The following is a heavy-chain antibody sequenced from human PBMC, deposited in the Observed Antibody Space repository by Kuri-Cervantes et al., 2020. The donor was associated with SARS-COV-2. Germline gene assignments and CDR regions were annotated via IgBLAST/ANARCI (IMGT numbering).Heavy chain of an antibody. CDR2: INPKSGGT. Sequence: ASVKVSCKASGYTFTGYYIHWVRQAPGQGLEWMGWINPKSGGTNYEQKFQGRVTMTRDTSTSTAYMELSRLRSDDTAVYYCGRDPGASLSGYFDYWGQGTPVTVSS. V-gene: IGHV1-2*02. CDR3: GRDPGASLSGYFDY. J-gene: IGHJ4*02. CDR1: GYTFTGYY. D-gene: IGHD6-6*01.